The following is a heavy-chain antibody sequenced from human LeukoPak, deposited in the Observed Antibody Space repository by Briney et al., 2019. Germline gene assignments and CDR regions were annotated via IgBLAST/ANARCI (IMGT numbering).Heavy chain of an antibody. D-gene: IGHD6-13*01. CDR1: GYTFTSYY. V-gene: IGHV1-69*13. Sequence: SVTVSCTASGYTFTSYYMHWVRQAPGQGLEWMGGIIPIFGTANYAQKFQGRVTITADESTSTAYMELSSLRSEDTAVYYCARETQPPPNDYYYYGMDVWGQGTTVTVSS. CDR3: ARETQPPPNDYYYYGMDV. CDR2: IIPIFGTA. J-gene: IGHJ6*02.